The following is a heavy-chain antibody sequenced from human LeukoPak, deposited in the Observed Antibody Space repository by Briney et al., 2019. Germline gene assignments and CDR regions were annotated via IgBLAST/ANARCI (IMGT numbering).Heavy chain of an antibody. V-gene: IGHV1-2*02. CDR3: ASEYCSGGSCYSDGTGWFDP. CDR2: INPNSGGT. Sequence: GASVKVPCKPSGYTFTGYYMHWVRQAPGQGLEWMGWINPNSGGTNYAQKFQGRVTMTRDTSISTAYMELSRLRSDDTAVYYCASEYCSGGSCYSDGTGWFDPWGQGTLVTVSS. D-gene: IGHD2-15*01. J-gene: IGHJ5*02. CDR1: GYTFTGYY.